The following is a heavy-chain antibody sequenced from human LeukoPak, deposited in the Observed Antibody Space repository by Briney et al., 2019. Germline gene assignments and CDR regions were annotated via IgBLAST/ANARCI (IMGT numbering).Heavy chain of an antibody. CDR3: TRDLGHCTGGTCFPSGPADY. CDR1: GFTFSSHW. D-gene: IGHD2-15*01. CDR2: IDGDGSNT. V-gene: IGHV3-74*01. Sequence: GGFLRLSCAASGFTFSSHWMHWVRQAPGKGLVWVSLIDGDGSNTNYADSVKGRFVISRDNAKNTLFLQMSSLRADDTGVYYCTRDLGHCTGGTCFPSGPADYWGQGTLVTVSS. J-gene: IGHJ4*02.